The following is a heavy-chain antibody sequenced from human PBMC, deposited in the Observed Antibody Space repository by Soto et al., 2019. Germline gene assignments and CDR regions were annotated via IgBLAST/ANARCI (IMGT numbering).Heavy chain of an antibody. Sequence: TSETLSLTCSVSGGSISSGDYFWTWIRQSPGKCLEWMGYIFHSGTTYYNPSLKGRLIIXXXKXXXXXSLXLXXVTXADSAVYFCAREPYIPKARNDFWGQGTLVTVSS. V-gene: IGHV4-30-4*01. J-gene: IGHJ4*02. CDR3: AREPYIPKARNDF. CDR1: GGSISSGDYF. CDR2: IFHSGTT. D-gene: IGHD2-2*02.